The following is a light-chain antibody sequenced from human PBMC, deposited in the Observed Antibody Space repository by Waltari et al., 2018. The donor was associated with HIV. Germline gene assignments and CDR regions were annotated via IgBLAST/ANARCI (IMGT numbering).Light chain of an antibody. Sequence: SYVLTQPPSVSVAPGKTARITCGGNNIGSKSVHWYQQKPGQAPVLVIYYDSDRPSGIPERFSGSNSGNTATLTISRVEAGDEADYYFQVWDSSSDHLNWVFGGGTKLTVL. V-gene: IGLV3-21*04. CDR1: NIGSKS. CDR2: YDS. CDR3: QVWDSSSDHLNWV. J-gene: IGLJ3*02.